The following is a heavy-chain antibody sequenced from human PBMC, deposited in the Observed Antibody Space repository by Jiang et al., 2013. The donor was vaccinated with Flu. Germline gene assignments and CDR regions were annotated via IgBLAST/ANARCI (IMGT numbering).Heavy chain of an antibody. J-gene: IGHJ4*02. D-gene: IGHD3/OR15-3a*01. CDR3: VADDEGGT. CDR2: IVLGSSST. Sequence: LVQSGSELKKPGTSVKVSCKASGFTLGDYAMQWVRQTRGLRLEWMGWIVLGSSSTNYAPSFDNRLTITRDMSTQTVYMELGGLTFGDSAVYYCVADDEGGTWGQGTRGHRLL. V-gene: IGHV1-58*02. CDR1: GFTLGDYA.